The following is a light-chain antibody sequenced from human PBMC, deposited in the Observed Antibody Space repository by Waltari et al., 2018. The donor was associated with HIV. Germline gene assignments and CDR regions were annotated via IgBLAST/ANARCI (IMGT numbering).Light chain of an antibody. CDR3: QQYNNWPRT. CDR1: KSGSSN. Sequence: EIVMTQSPATLSVSPGERATLSCRESKSGSSNLAWDQQKPGQAPRLLIYGASNRATGIPARFSGSGSGTEFTLTISSLQSEDFAVYYCQQYNNWPRTFGQGTKVEIK. CDR2: GAS. V-gene: IGKV3-15*01. J-gene: IGKJ1*01.